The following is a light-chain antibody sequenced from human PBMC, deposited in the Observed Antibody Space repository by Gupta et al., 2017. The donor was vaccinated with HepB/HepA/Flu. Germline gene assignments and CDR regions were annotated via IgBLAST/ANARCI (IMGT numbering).Light chain of an antibody. CDR2: MAS. Sequence: DIQMTQSPSTLSASVGDRVTITYRASQSISSWLAWYQQKPGKAPKVLIYMASNLESGVPSRFSGSGSGTEFTLTINSLQPDDFATYYCQQYNSYSRTFGQGTKVEIK. CDR3: QQYNSYSRT. CDR1: QSISSW. J-gene: IGKJ1*01. V-gene: IGKV1-5*03.